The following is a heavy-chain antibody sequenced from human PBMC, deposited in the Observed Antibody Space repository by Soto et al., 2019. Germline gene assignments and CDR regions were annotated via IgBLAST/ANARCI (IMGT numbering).Heavy chain of an antibody. CDR2: ISGSGGST. D-gene: IGHD3-22*01. J-gene: IGHJ3*02. V-gene: IGHV3-23*01. Sequence: GGSLRLSCAASGLPFSSYAMSWVRQAPGKGLEWVSAISGSGGSTYYADSVKGRFTISRDNSKNTLYLQMNSLRAEDTAVYYCARDKYYYDSSGYLDAFDIWGQGTMVTVSS. CDR1: GLPFSSYA. CDR3: ARDKYYYDSSGYLDAFDI.